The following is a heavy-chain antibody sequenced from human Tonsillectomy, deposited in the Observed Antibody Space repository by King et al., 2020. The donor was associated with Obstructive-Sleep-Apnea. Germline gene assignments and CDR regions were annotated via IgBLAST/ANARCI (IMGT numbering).Heavy chain of an antibody. CDR2: ISYDGSNK. CDR3: AREYYGSGSSAFDI. V-gene: IGHV3-30-3*01. D-gene: IGHD3-10*01. Sequence: QLVQSGGGVVQPGRSLRLSCAASGFTFSSYAMHWVRQAPGKGLEWGAVISYDGSNKYYADSVKGRFTISRDNSKNTLYLQMNSLRAEDTAVYYVAREYYGSGSSAFDIWGQGTMVTVSS. CDR1: GFTFSSYA. J-gene: IGHJ3*02.